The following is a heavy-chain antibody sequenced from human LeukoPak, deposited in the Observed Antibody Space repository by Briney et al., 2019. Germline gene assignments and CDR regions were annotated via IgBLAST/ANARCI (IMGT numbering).Heavy chain of an antibody. Sequence: GGSLRLPCAASGFTFSSYWMSWVRQAPGKGLEWVANIKQDGSEKYYVDSVKGRFTISRDNAKNSLYLQMNSQRAEDTAVYYCAGAYWLPDAFDIWGQGTMVTVSS. CDR3: AGAYWLPDAFDI. CDR2: IKQDGSEK. D-gene: IGHD3-9*01. J-gene: IGHJ3*02. CDR1: GFTFSSYW. V-gene: IGHV3-7*04.